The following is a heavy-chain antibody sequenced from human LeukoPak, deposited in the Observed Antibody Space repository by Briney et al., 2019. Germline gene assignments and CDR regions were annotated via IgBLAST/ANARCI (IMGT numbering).Heavy chain of an antibody. CDR2: MNPNSGNT. CDR3: ARRVLLYDILTADSRYYYYYMDV. J-gene: IGHJ6*03. V-gene: IGHV1-8*02. Sequence: ASVTVSCKASGYTFAIYDINWVRQAAGQGLEWMGWMNPNSGNTGYAQKFQGRVTMTRNSSISTAYMELSSRRSEDTAVYYCARRVLLYDILTADSRYYYYYMDVWGRGTTVTISS. CDR1: GYTFAIYD. D-gene: IGHD3-9*01.